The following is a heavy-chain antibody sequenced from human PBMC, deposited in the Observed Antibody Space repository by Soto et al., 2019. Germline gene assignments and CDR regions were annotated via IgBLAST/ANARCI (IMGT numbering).Heavy chain of an antibody. CDR2: ISGSGNTI. J-gene: IGHJ4*02. D-gene: IGHD3-16*01. CDR3: ARGRYALDY. CDR1: GFTLSDYY. V-gene: IGHV3-11*01. Sequence: QVQLVESGGGLVKPGGSLRLSCAASGFTLSDYYMSWIRQAPGKGLEWVSHISGSGNTIDYADSVKGRFTISRDNAKNSLYLQMNSLIDDDTAVFYCARGRYALDYWGQGTRVTVSS.